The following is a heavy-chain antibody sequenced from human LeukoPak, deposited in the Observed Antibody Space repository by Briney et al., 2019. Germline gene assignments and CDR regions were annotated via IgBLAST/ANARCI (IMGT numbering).Heavy chain of an antibody. J-gene: IGHJ4*02. CDR1: GYTFTSYG. Sequence: ASVKVSCKSSGYTFTSYGFTWVRQPPGQGLEWMGWISVYNGNTNYVQKLQGRVTTSTDTSTSNVYMELRSLRSDDTAVYYCARGGLTESVDYWGQGTLVTVSS. D-gene: IGHD3-10*01. CDR2: ISVYNGNT. V-gene: IGHV1-18*01. CDR3: ARGGLTESVDY.